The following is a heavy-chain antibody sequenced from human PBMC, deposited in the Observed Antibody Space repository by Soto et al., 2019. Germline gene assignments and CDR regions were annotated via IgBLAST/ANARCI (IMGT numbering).Heavy chain of an antibody. CDR3: TGITWFRGMDV. Sequence: TRSVNCAISGDIVSNNSAAWNWIKQSPSRGLEWLGRTYYKSKWNNDYALSVKSRITINPDTSKNQFSLHLYSVTPEDTAVYYCTGITWFRGMDVWGQGITVTV. D-gene: IGHD3-10*01. V-gene: IGHV6-1*01. CDR1: GDIVSNNSAA. J-gene: IGHJ6*02. CDR2: TYYKSKWNN.